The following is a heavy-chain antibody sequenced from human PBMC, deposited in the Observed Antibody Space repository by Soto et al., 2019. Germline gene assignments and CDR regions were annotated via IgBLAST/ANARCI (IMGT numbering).Heavy chain of an antibody. CDR2: IIPIFGTA. Sequence: QVQLVQSGAEVKKPGSSVKVSCKASGGTFSSYAISWVRQAPGQGLEWMGGIIPIFGTANYAQKFQGRVTITADESTSTAYMELISLRSEDTAVYYCARDSTYYYDSSGQLDIWGQGTMVTVSS. CDR1: GGTFSSYA. J-gene: IGHJ3*02. V-gene: IGHV1-69*01. CDR3: ARDSTYYYDSSGQLDI. D-gene: IGHD3-22*01.